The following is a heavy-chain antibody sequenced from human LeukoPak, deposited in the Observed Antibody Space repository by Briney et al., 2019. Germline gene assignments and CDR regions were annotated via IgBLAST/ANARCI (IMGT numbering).Heavy chain of an antibody. V-gene: IGHV1-69*05. CDR3: ARDLQEVPAAIGWFDP. D-gene: IGHD2-2*01. CDR2: IIPIFGTA. Sequence: ASVKVSCKASGGTFSSYAISWVRQAPGQVLEWMGGIIPIFGTANYAQKFQGRVTITTDESTSTAYMELSSLRSEDTAVYYCARDLQEVPAAIGWFDPWGQGTLVTVSS. CDR1: GGTFSSYA. J-gene: IGHJ5*02.